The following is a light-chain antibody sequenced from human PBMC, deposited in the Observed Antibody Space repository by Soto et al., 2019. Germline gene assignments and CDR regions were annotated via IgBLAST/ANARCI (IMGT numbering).Light chain of an antibody. Sequence: QSVLTQPTSASGAPGQRVTISCFGSSSNLGSNTVNWYQQFPGTAPKLLIYNDNKRPSGVPDRFSGSKSGTSASLAISGLQSEDEADYHCAAWDDSLNGRVFGGGTKLTVL. CDR1: SSNLGSNT. CDR2: NDN. CDR3: AAWDDSLNGRV. V-gene: IGLV1-44*01. J-gene: IGLJ2*01.